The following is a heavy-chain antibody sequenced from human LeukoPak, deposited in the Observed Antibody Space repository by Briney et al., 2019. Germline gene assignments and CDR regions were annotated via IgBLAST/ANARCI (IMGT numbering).Heavy chain of an antibody. J-gene: IGHJ3*02. V-gene: IGHV4-34*01. CDR1: GGSFSGYY. Sequence: SETLSLTCAVYGGSFSGYYWSWIRQPPGKGLEWIGEINHSGSTNYNPSLKSRVTISVDTSKNQFSLKLSSVTAADTAVYYCARFYVTGAGAFDIWGQGTMVTVSS. D-gene: IGHD2-21*02. CDR3: ARFYVTGAGAFDI. CDR2: INHSGST.